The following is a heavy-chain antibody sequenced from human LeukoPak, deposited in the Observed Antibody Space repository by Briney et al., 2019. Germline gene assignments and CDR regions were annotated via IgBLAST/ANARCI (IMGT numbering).Heavy chain of an antibody. CDR1: GYTFTGYY. D-gene: IGHD3-9*01. Sequence: ASVKVSCKTSGYTFTGYYMHWVRQAPGQGLEWMGWINPNSGGTNYAQKFQGRVTMTRGTSISTAYMGLSRLRSDDTAVYYCARDPYYDILTGQFDYWGRGTLLTVSS. CDR3: ARDPYYDILTGQFDY. J-gene: IGHJ4*02. CDR2: INPNSGGT. V-gene: IGHV1-2*02.